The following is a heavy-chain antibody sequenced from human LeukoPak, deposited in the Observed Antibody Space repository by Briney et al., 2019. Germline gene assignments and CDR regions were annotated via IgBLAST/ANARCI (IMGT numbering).Heavy chain of an antibody. CDR3: VKAATVTIHYYYYGMAV. CDR1: GFTFSNFA. V-gene: IGHV3-64D*09. J-gene: IGHJ6*01. D-gene: IGHD4-17*01. Sequence: GGSLLLACSASGFTFSNFAMHWVRQAPGKGLEHVSAIRSNGDSTYYTDSVKGRFTISRDNSQKTLYLQMSSLRAEDTGVYYCVKAATVTIHYYYYGMAVWERRLTITVSS. CDR2: IRSNGDST.